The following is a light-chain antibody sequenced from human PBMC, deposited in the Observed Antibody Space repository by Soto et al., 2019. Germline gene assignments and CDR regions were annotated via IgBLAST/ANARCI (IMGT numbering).Light chain of an antibody. CDR2: RAS. Sequence: EIVLTQSPGTLSLSPGERATLSCRASQSISGNYLAWYRLKSGQAPRLLIYRASSRATGIPDRFSGSGSGQDFTLTISRLEPEECALHECKRRGGSPRTFGQGTRVDFK. J-gene: IGKJ1*01. V-gene: IGKV3-20*01. CDR3: KRRGGSPRT. CDR1: QSISGNY.